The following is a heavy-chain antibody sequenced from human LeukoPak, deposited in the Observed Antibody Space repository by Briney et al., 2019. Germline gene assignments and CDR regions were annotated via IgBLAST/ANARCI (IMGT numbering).Heavy chain of an antibody. Sequence: PGGSLRLSCAASGFTFSSYAMTWVRQAPGKGLEWVSGISGSGGDTYYAASVKGRFTVSRDNSKNTLYLQMNSLRAEDTAVYYCAKMARYSSSWADCWGQGTLVTVSS. CDR3: AKMARYSSSWADC. D-gene: IGHD6-13*01. CDR2: ISGSGGDT. J-gene: IGHJ4*02. CDR1: GFTFSSYA. V-gene: IGHV3-23*01.